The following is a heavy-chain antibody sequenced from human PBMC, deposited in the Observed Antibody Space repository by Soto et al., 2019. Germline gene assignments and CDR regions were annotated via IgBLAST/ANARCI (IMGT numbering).Heavy chain of an antibody. CDR1: GGTXISYA. D-gene: IGHD3-16*01. V-gene: IGHV1-69*06. CDR3: ARDRESSPFAFDI. Sequence: SXKVSYKASGGTXISYAISLVRQAPGQGLEWMGGIIPIFCTANYAQKFQGRVTITADKSTRTAYMELSSLRSEDTAVYYCARDRESSPFAFDIWGQGTMGTVS. CDR2: IIPIFCTA. J-gene: IGHJ3*02.